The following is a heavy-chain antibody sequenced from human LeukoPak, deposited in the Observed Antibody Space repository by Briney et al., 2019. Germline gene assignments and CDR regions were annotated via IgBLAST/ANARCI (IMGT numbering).Heavy chain of an antibody. Sequence: SETLSLTCTVSGGSINSSNYYWGWIRQPPGKGLEWIGSIYYSGSTYYNPSLKSRVTISVDTSKNQFSLKLSSVTAADTAVYYCARDGKQLRWNWFDPWGQGTLVTVSS. CDR3: ARDGKQLRWNWFDP. CDR1: GGSINSSNYY. D-gene: IGHD6-13*01. CDR2: IYYSGST. V-gene: IGHV4-39*07. J-gene: IGHJ5*02.